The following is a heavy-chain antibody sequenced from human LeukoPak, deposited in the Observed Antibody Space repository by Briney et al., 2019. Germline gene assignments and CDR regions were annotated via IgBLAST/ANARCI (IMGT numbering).Heavy chain of an antibody. V-gene: IGHV3-53*01. CDR1: GFTVSSNY. J-gene: IGHJ4*02. D-gene: IGHD3-22*01. Sequence: PGGSLRLSCAASGFTVSSNYMSWVRQAPGKGLEWGSVIYSGGSTYYADSVKGRFTISRDNSKNTLYLQMNSLRAEDTAVYYCARHYYDSSGYYLYFDYWGQGTLVTVSS. CDR3: ARHYYDSSGYYLYFDY. CDR2: IYSGGST.